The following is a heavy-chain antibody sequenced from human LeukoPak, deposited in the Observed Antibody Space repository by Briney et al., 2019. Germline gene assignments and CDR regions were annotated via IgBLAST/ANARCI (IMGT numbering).Heavy chain of an antibody. D-gene: IGHD3-10*01. CDR3: AEDRTHLWFGELPVDY. Sequence: GGSLRLSCAASGFTFSSYEMNWVRQAPGKGLEWVSYISSSGSTIYYADSVKGRFTISRDNSQNTLYLQMNSLRAEDTAVYFCAEDRTHLWFGELPVDYWGQGTLVTVSS. J-gene: IGHJ4*02. V-gene: IGHV3-48*03. CDR1: GFTFSSYE. CDR2: ISSSGSTI.